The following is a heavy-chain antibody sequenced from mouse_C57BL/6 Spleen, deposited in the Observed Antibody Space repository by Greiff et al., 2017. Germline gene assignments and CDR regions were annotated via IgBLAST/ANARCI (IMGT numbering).Heavy chain of an antibody. CDR2: IDPSDSET. Sequence: QVQLQQPGAELVRPGSSVKLSCKASGYTFTSYWMHWVKQRPIQGLEWIGNIDPSDSETHYNQKFKDKATLTVDTSSSTAYMQLSSLTSEDSAVYSCERDYYSNFYAMDYWGQGTSVTVSS. J-gene: IGHJ4*01. D-gene: IGHD2-5*01. V-gene: IGHV1-52*01. CDR3: ERDYYSNFYAMDY. CDR1: GYTFTSYW.